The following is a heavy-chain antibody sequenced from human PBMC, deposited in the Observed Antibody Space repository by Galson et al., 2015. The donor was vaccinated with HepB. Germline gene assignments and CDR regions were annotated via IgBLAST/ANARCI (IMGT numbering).Heavy chain of an antibody. D-gene: IGHD7-27*01. CDR2: IYWNDGK. J-gene: IGHJ4*02. V-gene: IGHV2-5*01. CDR3: ARSRKLGMNFDY. CDR1: GFSLSTSGVA. Sequence: PALVKPTQTLTLTCTFSGFSLSTSGVAVGWIRQPPGKALEWLALIYWNDGKRYSPSLKSRVTITKDTSKNQVVLTLTNMDPMDTGTYYCARSRKLGMNFDYWGQGTLVTFSS.